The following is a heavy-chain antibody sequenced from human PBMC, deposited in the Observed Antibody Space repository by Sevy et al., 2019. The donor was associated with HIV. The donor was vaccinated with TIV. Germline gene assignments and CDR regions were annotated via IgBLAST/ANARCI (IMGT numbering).Heavy chain of an antibody. V-gene: IGHV3-64D*06. Sequence: GGSLRLSCSASGFTFSSYAMHWVRQAPGKGLEYVSAISSNGGSTYYADSVKGRFTISRDNSKNTLYLQMSSLRAEDTAVYYFVKLEQSPTMVRGVIMKDAFDIWGQGTMVTVSS. CDR3: VKLEQSPTMVRGVIMKDAFDI. J-gene: IGHJ3*02. CDR2: ISSNGGST. CDR1: GFTFSSYA. D-gene: IGHD3-10*01.